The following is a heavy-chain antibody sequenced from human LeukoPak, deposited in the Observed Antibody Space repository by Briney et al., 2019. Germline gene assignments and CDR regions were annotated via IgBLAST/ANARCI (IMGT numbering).Heavy chain of an antibody. CDR3: AGRGQRYFRD. V-gene: IGHV4-4*08. CDR1: GASISSDY. J-gene: IGHJ1*01. CDR2: IYRFGNT. Sequence: PSETLSLTCTVSGASISSDYWSWIRQPPGKGLEWIGYIYRFGNTDYNPSLMRRVTISLDASKKQLSLNLTSVTAADAAVYYCAGRGQRYFRDWGQGTLVTVSS.